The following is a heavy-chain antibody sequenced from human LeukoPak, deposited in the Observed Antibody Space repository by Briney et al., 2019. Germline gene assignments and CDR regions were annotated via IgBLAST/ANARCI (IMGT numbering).Heavy chain of an antibody. D-gene: IGHD2-15*01. CDR1: GGSISTSY. V-gene: IGHV4-59*01. CDR2: IYYTGNT. J-gene: IGHJ3*02. CDR3: AREPRHCSGATCYMIRAFDI. Sequence: SETLSLTCSVSGGSISTSYWNWIRQPPGKGLEWIGYIYYTGNTNYNPSLKGRVTISVDTSRSQLSLNLSSVTAADTAVYYSAREPRHCSGATCYMIRAFDIWGQGTMVTVSS.